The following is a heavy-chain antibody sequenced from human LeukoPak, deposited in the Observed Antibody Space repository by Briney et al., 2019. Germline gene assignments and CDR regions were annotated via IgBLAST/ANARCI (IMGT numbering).Heavy chain of an antibody. Sequence: GGSLRLSCAASGFTFSSYGMHWVRQAPGKGLEWVAVISYDGSNKYYADSVKGRFTISRDNSKNTLYLQMNSLRAEDTAVYYCAKLGFSGAGELTLFDYWGQGTLVTVSS. J-gene: IGHJ4*02. V-gene: IGHV3-30*18. CDR1: GFTFSSYG. CDR2: ISYDGSNK. CDR3: AKLGFSGAGELTLFDY. D-gene: IGHD3-10*01.